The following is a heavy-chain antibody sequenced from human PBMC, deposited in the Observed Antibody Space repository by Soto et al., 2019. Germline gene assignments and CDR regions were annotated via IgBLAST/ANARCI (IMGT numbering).Heavy chain of an antibody. CDR3: ARLAPYSGYDNYFDY. Sequence: SETLCLSDTISSGSISSSMYYSGGVRQPPGKGLEWIGSIYYSGSTYYNPSLKSRVTISVDTSKNQFSLKLSSVTAADTAVYYCARLAPYSGYDNYFDYWGQGTLVTVSS. V-gene: IGHV4-39*01. CDR2: IYYSGST. CDR1: SGSISSSMYY. J-gene: IGHJ4*02. D-gene: IGHD5-12*01.